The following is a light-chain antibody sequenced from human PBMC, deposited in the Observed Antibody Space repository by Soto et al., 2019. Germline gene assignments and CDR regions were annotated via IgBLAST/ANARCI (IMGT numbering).Light chain of an antibody. CDR2: ANS. J-gene: IGLJ2*01. V-gene: IGLV1-40*01. CDR1: SSNFGAGYD. CDR3: QSYDSSLSGSLV. Sequence: QSVLTTPPSVSGAPGQRITISCTGSSSNFGAGYDVHWYQQLPGTAPKLLIYANSNRPSGVPDRFSGSKSGTSASLAITGLQAEDEADYYCQSYDSSLSGSLVFGGGTKLTVL.